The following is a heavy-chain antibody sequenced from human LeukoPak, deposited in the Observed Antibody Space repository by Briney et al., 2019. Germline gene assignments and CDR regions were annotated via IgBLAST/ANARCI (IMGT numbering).Heavy chain of an antibody. CDR3: AGGTGFIIKD. CDR2: IKQDGSEK. CDR1: GFTFSNYA. J-gene: IGHJ4*02. D-gene: IGHD3-9*01. Sequence: GGSLRLSCADSGFTFSNYAMSWIRRAPGKGLEWVANIKQDGSEKNYVDSVKGRFTISRDNAKNSLYLQMNNLRVEDTAMYYCAGGTGFIIKDWGQGTLVTVSS. V-gene: IGHV3-7*03.